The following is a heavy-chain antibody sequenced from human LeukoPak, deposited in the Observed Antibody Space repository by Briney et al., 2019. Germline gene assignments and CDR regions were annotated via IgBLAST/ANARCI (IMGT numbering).Heavy chain of an antibody. D-gene: IGHD2-21*02. CDR2: IYGGGST. V-gene: IGHV3-53*01. Sequence: PGGSLRLSCAASGFTVSKNYMTWVRQAPGKGLEWVSVIYGGGSTYYADSVKGRFTISRDNSKNTLFLQMNSLRAEDTAIYYCAGLPVVTAETGAFHIWGQGTMVTVSS. CDR3: AGLPVVTAETGAFHI. CDR1: GFTVSKNY. J-gene: IGHJ3*02.